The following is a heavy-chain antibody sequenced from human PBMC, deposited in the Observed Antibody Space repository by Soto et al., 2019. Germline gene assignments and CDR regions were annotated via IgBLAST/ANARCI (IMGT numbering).Heavy chain of an antibody. D-gene: IGHD3-10*01. CDR1: GGSISSYY. J-gene: IGHJ6*02. CDR3: ERQGFGPLHGLVDV. Sequence: QVQLQESGPGLVKPSETLSLSCTVSGGSISSYYWSWIRQSPGKRMEWIGYVHHSWGSSYNPSLQSRAAISLDTSKSQFSLKVTSVTATDTAVYYCERQGFGPLHGLVDVWGQGTTVTVSS. CDR2: VHHSWGS. V-gene: IGHV4-59*08.